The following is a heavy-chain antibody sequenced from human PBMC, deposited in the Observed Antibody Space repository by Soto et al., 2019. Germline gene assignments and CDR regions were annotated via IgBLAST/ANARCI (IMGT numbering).Heavy chain of an antibody. J-gene: IGHJ4*02. CDR3: ARGLRYYYVRDY. Sequence: QVQLQQWGAGLLKPSETLSLTCAVYGGSFSGYYWSWIRQPPGKGLEWIGEINHSGSTNYNPSPKSRVTISVDTSKNQFSLKLSSVTAADPAVYYCARGLRYYYVRDYWGQGTLVTVSS. D-gene: IGHD3-10*02. CDR1: GGSFSGYY. CDR2: INHSGST. V-gene: IGHV4-34*01.